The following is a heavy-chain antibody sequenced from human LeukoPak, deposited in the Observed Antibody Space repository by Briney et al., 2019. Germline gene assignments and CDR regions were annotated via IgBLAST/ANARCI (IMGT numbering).Heavy chain of an antibody. Sequence: GGSLRLSCAASGFTFSNYWMHWVRQAPGKGLAWVSRINSDGSSTAYADSVKGRFTISRDNAKNTLYLQMNSLRAEDTAVYYCTRKGVFGDYSAYWGQGTLVTVSS. CDR3: TRKGVFGDYSAY. CDR2: INSDGSST. J-gene: IGHJ4*02. CDR1: GFTFSNYW. V-gene: IGHV3-74*01. D-gene: IGHD3-10*01.